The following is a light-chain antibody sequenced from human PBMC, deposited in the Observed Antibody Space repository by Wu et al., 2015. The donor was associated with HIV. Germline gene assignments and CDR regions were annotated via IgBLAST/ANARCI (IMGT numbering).Light chain of an antibody. CDR1: QSGNS. V-gene: IGKV3-20*01. J-gene: IGKJ2*01. CDR3: QQFEF. Sequence: VLTQSPGTLSLSPGESATLFCKVSQSGNSLTWIQKRRGQAPRLLIYDSSRRASGIPDRFIGSGSGTDFSLTIKNVIREDFAVYFCQQFEFFGLGTXL. CDR2: DSS.